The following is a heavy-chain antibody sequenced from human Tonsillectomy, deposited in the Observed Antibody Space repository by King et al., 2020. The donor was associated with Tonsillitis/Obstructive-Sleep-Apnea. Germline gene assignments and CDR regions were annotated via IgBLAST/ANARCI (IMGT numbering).Heavy chain of an antibody. CDR2: ISYDGSNK. V-gene: IGHV3-30*04. J-gene: IGHJ3*02. Sequence: VQLVESGGGVVQPGRSLRLSCAASGFTFSRYAIHWVRQGPGKGLEWVAVISYDGSNKYYADSVEGRFTISRDNSKNTLYLQMNSLGAEDTAMYYCAREGIYDTSGYADAFVIWGQGTMVTVSS. CDR1: GFTFSRYA. D-gene: IGHD3-22*01. CDR3: AREGIYDTSGYADAFVI.